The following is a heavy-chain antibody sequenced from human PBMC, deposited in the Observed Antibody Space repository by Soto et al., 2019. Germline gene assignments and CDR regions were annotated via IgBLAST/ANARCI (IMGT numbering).Heavy chain of an antibody. V-gene: IGHV2-5*02. D-gene: IGHD3-3*01. Sequence: QITLKESGPTLVKPTQTLTLTCTFSGFSLSTSGVGVGWIRQPPGKALEWLALIYWDDDKRYSPSLKSRLTITKDSSKNQVVLTMTNMDPVDTATYYCAHRRGYDFWSGSYYFDYWGQGTLVTVSS. J-gene: IGHJ4*02. CDR1: GFSLSTSGVG. CDR3: AHRRGYDFWSGSYYFDY. CDR2: IYWDDDK.